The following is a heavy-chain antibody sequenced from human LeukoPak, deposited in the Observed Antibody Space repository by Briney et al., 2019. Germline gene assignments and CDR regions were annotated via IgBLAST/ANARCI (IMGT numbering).Heavy chain of an antibody. Sequence: SETLSLTCTVSGGSISSGGYYWSWIRQPPGKGLEWIGYIYHSGSTYYNPSLKSRVTISVDRSKNQFSLKLSSVTAADTAVYYCARGDYSNYEDYFDYWGQGTLVTVSA. D-gene: IGHD4-11*01. CDR2: IYHSGST. J-gene: IGHJ4*02. CDR1: GGSISSGGYY. V-gene: IGHV4-30-2*01. CDR3: ARGDYSNYEDYFDY.